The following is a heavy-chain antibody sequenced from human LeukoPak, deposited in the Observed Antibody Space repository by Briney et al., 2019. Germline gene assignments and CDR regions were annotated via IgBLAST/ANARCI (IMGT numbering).Heavy chain of an antibody. D-gene: IGHD6-13*01. Sequence: NTSETLSLTCTVSGGSISSHYWTWIRRPPGKGLEWIGYIYYSGTTNYNPSLKSRVTISVDTSKNQFSLKLSSVTAADTAVYYCARGVYIAAAQYGYWGQGTLVSVSS. CDR2: IYYSGTT. CDR1: GGSISSHY. V-gene: IGHV4-59*11. J-gene: IGHJ4*02. CDR3: ARGVYIAAAQYGY.